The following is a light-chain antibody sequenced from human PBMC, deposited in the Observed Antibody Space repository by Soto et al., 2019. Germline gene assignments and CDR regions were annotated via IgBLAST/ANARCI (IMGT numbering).Light chain of an antibody. Sequence: ETVVTQSPGTLSVSLGERATLSCRASQSVSIHLAWYQQKPGQAPRLLICDTSTRATGIPARFSGSGSGTEFTLTISSLQSEDFAVYYCQQYSNWPPITFGQGTRLEI. V-gene: IGKV3-15*01. CDR1: QSVSIH. CDR2: DTS. CDR3: QQYSNWPPIT. J-gene: IGKJ5*01.